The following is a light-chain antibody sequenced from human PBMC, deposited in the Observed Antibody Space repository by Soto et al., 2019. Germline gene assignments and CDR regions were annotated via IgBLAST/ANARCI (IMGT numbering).Light chain of an antibody. V-gene: IGKV1-39*01. J-gene: IGKJ4*01. CDR3: QKYNSAPLT. Sequence: DIQLTQSPSSLSASVGDIDSISCRASQSISNYLNWYQQKPGKAPKVLIFAASRLQSGVPSRFSGSGSGTDFTLTISSLQPEDVATYYCQKYNSAPLTFGGGTKVDIK. CDR1: QSISNY. CDR2: AAS.